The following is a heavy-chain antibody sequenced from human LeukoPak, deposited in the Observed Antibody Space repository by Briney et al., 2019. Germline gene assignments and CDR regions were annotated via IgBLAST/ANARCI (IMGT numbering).Heavy chain of an antibody. CDR3: ARGGSYVHY. D-gene: IGHD1-26*01. V-gene: IGHV3-48*03. CDR1: AFTSNSYE. J-gene: IGHJ4*02. CDR2: INSGGSAI. Sequence: PGGSLRLSCAASAFTSNSYEMNWVRQAPGKGLEWVSYINSGGSAIYYADSVKGRFTISRDNAKNSMYLQMNSLRADDTAVYYCARGGSYVHYWGQGTLVTVSS.